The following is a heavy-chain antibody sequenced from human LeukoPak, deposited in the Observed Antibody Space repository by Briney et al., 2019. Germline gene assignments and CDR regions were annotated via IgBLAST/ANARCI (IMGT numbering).Heavy chain of an antibody. CDR2: VSGSGAGT. V-gene: IGHV3-23*01. J-gene: IGHJ4*02. CDR1: GFTFSSYP. CDR3: AKAIAAAGIYYFDY. D-gene: IGHD6-13*01. Sequence: GGSLRLSCAASGFTFSSYPMSWVRQAPGKGLEWVSAVSGSGAGTYYADSVKGRFTVSRDNFKNTLYLQMNSLRAEDTAVYYCAKAIAAAGIYYFDYWGQGTLVTVSS.